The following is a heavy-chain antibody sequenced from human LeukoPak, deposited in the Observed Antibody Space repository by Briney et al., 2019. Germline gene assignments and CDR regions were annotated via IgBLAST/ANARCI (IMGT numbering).Heavy chain of an antibody. J-gene: IGHJ5*02. D-gene: IGHD2-15*01. CDR2: IIPIFGTA. CDR3: ARVPYCSGGSCSTFDP. V-gene: IGHV1-69*05. Sequence: SVKVSCKASGGTFSSYAISWVRQAPGQGLEWMGGIIPIFGTANYAQKFQGRVMITTDESTSTAYMELSSLRSEDTAVYYCARVPYCSGGSCSTFDPWGQGTLVTVSS. CDR1: GGTFSSYA.